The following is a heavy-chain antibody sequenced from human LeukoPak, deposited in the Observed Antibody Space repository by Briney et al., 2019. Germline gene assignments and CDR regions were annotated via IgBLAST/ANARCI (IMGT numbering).Heavy chain of an antibody. D-gene: IGHD1-7*01. Sequence: GESLKISCNGSGYXFTNYWICWVRQMPGKGLEWMGIIYPGDSDTRYSPSFQGQVTISADKSISTAYLQWSSLRAADTAIYYCARQNFGDVWGQGTTVTVSS. J-gene: IGHJ6*02. CDR1: GYXFTNYW. CDR3: ARQNFGDV. V-gene: IGHV5-51*01. CDR2: IYPGDSDT.